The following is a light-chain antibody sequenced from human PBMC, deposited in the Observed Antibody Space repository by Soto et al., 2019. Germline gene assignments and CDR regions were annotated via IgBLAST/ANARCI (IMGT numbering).Light chain of an antibody. CDR1: SGHGNYV. Sequence: QTVVTQSPSASASLGASVKLTCTLSSGHGNYVIAWHQQQPEKGPRYLMKVKSDGSYNKGDGIPDRFSGSSSGAERYLAISSLQSEDEADYYCQTWDTGIVVFGGGTKLTVL. CDR2: VKSDGSY. CDR3: QTWDTGIVV. V-gene: IGLV4-69*01. J-gene: IGLJ2*01.